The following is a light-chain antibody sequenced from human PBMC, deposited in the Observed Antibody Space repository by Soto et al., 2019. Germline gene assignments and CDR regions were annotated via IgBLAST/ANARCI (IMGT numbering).Light chain of an antibody. CDR2: GAS. J-gene: IGKJ1*01. V-gene: IGKV3-20*01. CDR3: QQYGSSPWT. CDR1: QSVGSIY. Sequence: EIVLTQSPGTLSLSPGERATLSCRASQSVGSIYLAWYQQRPGQAPRLLIYGASNRATGIPVRFSGSGSGTDFTLTINRLEPEDFAMYFCQQYGSSPWTFGQGTKVDI.